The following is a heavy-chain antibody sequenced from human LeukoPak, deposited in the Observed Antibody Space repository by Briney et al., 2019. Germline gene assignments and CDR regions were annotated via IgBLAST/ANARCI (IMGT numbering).Heavy chain of an antibody. CDR1: GFTFSDYY. CDR3: ARDFPLLTIFGVANWLDP. D-gene: IGHD3-3*01. CDR2: ISSSGSTI. V-gene: IGHV3-11*01. J-gene: IGHJ5*02. Sequence: PGGSLRLSCAASGFTFSDYYMSWIRQAPGKGLEWVSYISSSGSTIYYADSVKGRFTISRDNAKSSLYLQMNSLRAEDTAVYYCARDFPLLTIFGVANWLDPWGRGTLVTVSS.